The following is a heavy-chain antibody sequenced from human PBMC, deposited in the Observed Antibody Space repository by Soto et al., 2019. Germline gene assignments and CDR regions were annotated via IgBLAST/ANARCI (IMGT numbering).Heavy chain of an antibody. CDR1: GGSIISYY. CDR3: ARGTIQLWSWDNWFDP. Sequence: SETLSLTCTVSGGSIISYYWSWIRQPPGKGLEWIGYIYYSGSTNYNPSLKSRVTISVDTSKNQFSLKLSSVTAADTAVYYCARGTIQLWSWDNWFDPWGQGTLVTVSS. J-gene: IGHJ5*02. D-gene: IGHD5-18*01. CDR2: IYYSGST. V-gene: IGHV4-59*08.